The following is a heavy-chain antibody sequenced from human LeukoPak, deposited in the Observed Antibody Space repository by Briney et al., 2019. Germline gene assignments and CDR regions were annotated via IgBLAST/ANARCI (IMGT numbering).Heavy chain of an antibody. CDR1: GYSISSGYY. Sequence: SETLSLTCNVSGYSISSGYYWGWIRQPPGKGLEWIGSMSHSGTTYYNPSLKSRVTISLDTSKNQFSLKLRSVTVADTAVYYCARAFVFLEWLLHDAFEIWGQGTMVTVSS. CDR3: ARAFVFLEWLLHDAFEI. D-gene: IGHD3-3*01. J-gene: IGHJ3*02. CDR2: MSHSGTT. V-gene: IGHV4-38-2*02.